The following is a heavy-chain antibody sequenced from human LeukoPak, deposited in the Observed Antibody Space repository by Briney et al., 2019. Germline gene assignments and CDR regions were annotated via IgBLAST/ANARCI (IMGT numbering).Heavy chain of an antibody. CDR2: ISGSGGST. J-gene: IGHJ6*03. CDR3: ARSSIAYYYMDV. D-gene: IGHD6-6*01. Sequence: PGGSLRLSCAASGFTFSSYAMSWVRQAPGKGLEWVSAISGSGGSTYYADSVKGRFTISRDNAKNSLYLQMNSLRAEDTAVYYCARSSIAYYYMDVWGKGTTVTVSS. V-gene: IGHV3-23*01. CDR1: GFTFSSYA.